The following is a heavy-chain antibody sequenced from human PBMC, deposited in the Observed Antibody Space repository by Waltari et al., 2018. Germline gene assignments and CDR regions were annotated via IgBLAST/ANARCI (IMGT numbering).Heavy chain of an antibody. V-gene: IGHV3-30-3*01. CDR3: ARDIYYDFWSGYYNYFDY. CDR1: GFTFSSYS. CDR2: ISYDGSNK. J-gene: IGHJ4*02. Sequence: QVQLVESGGGVVQRGRSLRLSCAASGFTFSSYSMHCVRQSPGTGLEWVAVISYDGSNKYYADSVKGRFTISRDNSKNTLYLQMNSLRAEDTAVYYCARDIYYDFWSGYYNYFDYWGQGTLVTVSS. D-gene: IGHD3-3*01.